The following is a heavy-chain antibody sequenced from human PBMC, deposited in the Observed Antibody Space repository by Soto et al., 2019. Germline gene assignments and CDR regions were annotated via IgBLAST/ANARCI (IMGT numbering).Heavy chain of an antibody. J-gene: IGHJ4*02. CDR1: GGSFSGYY. Sequence: SSETLSLTCAVYGGSFSGYYWSWIRQPPGKGLEWIGEINHSGSTNYNPSLKSQVTISVDTSKNQFSLKLSSVTAADTAVYYCARGKLSDYVWGSYRYHFDYWGQGTVVTVSS. CDR2: INHSGST. D-gene: IGHD3-16*02. V-gene: IGHV4-34*01. CDR3: ARGKLSDYVWGSYRYHFDY.